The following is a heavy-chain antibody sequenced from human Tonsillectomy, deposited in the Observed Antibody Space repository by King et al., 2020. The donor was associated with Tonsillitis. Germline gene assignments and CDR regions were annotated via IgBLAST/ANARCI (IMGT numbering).Heavy chain of an antibody. D-gene: IGHD2-2*01. Sequence: QLQESGPGLVKPSQTLSLTCAVSGGSISSGAYSWSWIRQPPGKGLEWIGYIDYSGSTKYNPSLKSRVTISVDTSKNQFALKRSSVTAADTAVYFCATDCSSTTCLRNDAFDLWGQGTMVTVSS. CDR3: ATDCSSTTCLRNDAFDL. CDR1: GGSISSGAYS. CDR2: IDYSGST. J-gene: IGHJ3*01. V-gene: IGHV4-30-4*07.